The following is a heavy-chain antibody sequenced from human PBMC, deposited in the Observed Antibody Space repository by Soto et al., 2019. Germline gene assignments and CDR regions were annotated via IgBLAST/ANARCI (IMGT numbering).Heavy chain of an antibody. D-gene: IGHD6-19*01. V-gene: IGHV4-39*02. CDR1: GGSISGSSYS. CDR2: ISYSGST. CDR3: ARRRGGLVLAFDL. J-gene: IGHJ3*01. Sequence: QLQLQESGPGLVKPSETLSLSCSVSGGSISGSSYSWAWIRQPPGKGLEWIGSISYSGSTYYNPSLKSRVTISIDTSKSRFSLKLNSVTAADTAIFYCARRRGGLVLAFDLWGEGTMVTVSS.